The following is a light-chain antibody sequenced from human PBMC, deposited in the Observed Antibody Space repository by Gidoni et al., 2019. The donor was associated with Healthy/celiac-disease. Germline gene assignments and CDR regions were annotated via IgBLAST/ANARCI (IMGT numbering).Light chain of an antibody. V-gene: IGKV1-5*01. Sequence: DIQMTQSPSTLSTSVGDRVTITCRASQSISSWLAWYQQKPVKAPKLLIYDASSLESGVPSRFSGSGSGTEFTLTISRLQPDDFATYYCQQYNSYWTFGQGTKVEIK. CDR2: DAS. CDR1: QSISSW. J-gene: IGKJ1*01. CDR3: QQYNSYWT.